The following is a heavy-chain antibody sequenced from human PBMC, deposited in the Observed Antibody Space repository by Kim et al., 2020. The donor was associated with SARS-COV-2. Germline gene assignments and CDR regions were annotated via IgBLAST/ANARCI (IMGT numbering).Heavy chain of an antibody. CDR3: ESRMVVRNTLSDY. Sequence: GGSLRLSCAASGFTFSSYWMHWVRQAPGKGLVWVSRISGDGSSTTYADSVKGRFTVSRDNAKNTLYLQMNSLRAEDTAVYYCESRMVVRNTLSDYWGQGTLVTVSS. CDR2: ISGDGSST. J-gene: IGHJ4*02. D-gene: IGHD2-15*01. CDR1: GFTFSSYW. V-gene: IGHV3-74*03.